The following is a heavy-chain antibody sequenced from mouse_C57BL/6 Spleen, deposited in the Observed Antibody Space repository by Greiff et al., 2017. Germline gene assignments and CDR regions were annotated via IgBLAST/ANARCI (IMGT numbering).Heavy chain of an antibody. J-gene: IGHJ4*01. CDR3: ARYRAYAMDY. Sequence: EVQLVESGGGLVQPGGSLSLSCAASGFTFTDYYMSWVRQPPGQALEWLGFIRTKANGYTTEYSASVKGRFTISRDNSQSILYLQLNALRAEDSATYYCARYRAYAMDYWGQGTSVTVSS. CDR1: GFTFTDYY. V-gene: IGHV7-3*01. CDR2: IRTKANGYTT.